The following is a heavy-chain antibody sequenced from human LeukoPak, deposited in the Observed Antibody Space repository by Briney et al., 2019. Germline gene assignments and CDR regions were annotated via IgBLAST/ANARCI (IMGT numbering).Heavy chain of an antibody. CDR1: GFTFSSHW. V-gene: IGHV3-7*03. CDR2: IKQDGSEK. CDR3: VKDMNPGGADV. D-gene: IGHD3-10*01. Sequence: PGGSLRLSCAASGFTFSSHWMSWVRQAPGKGLEWVANIKQDGSEKYYVDSVKGRFTISRDSAKNSLYLQMNSLRPEDTALYYCVKDMNPGGADVWGQGTTVTVSS. J-gene: IGHJ6*02.